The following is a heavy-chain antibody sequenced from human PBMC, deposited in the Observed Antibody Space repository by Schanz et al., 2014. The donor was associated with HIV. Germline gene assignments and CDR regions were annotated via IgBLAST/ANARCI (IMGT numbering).Heavy chain of an antibody. CDR2: ISYDGSNK. J-gene: IGHJ6*02. CDR3: EKGRSSATYKYNGLDV. CDR1: GFTFSSYA. D-gene: IGHD6-19*01. Sequence: VQLLESGGGLVQPGGSLRLSCAASGFTFSSYAMSWVRQAPGKGLEWVAGISYDGSNKYYADSVKGRFTISRDICENSLYLQMKRLRAEDAAVSYCEKGRSSATYKYNGLDVWGQGTTVTVSS. V-gene: IGHV3-30*18.